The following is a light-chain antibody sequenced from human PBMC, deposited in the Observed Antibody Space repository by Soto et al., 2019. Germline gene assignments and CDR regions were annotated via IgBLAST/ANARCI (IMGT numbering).Light chain of an antibody. Sequence: EIVMTQSPATLSVSPGERATLSCRASQSISSNLAWYQQKPGQAPRLLIYGASTRATGIPARFSGSGSGTEFTLTISSRQSEDFAVYYCQQYSICPYTFGQGTKLEIK. CDR2: GAS. V-gene: IGKV3-15*01. CDR1: QSISSN. J-gene: IGKJ2*01. CDR3: QQYSICPYT.